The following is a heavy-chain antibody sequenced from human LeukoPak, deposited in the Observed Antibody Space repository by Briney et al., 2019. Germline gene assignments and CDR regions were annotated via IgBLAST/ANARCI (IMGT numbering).Heavy chain of an antibody. CDR1: GFTFSNYG. J-gene: IGHJ4*02. V-gene: IGHV3-33*01. CDR2: IWYDGSKR. Sequence: PGGSLRLSCAASGFTFSNYGMHWVRQAPGRGLEWVAVIWYDGSKRYYADSVMGRFTISRDNSKNTPYLEISSLRDEDTGVYYCSATDHFSTGWADYWGQGVLVTVSS. D-gene: IGHD6-19*01. CDR3: SATDHFSTGWADY.